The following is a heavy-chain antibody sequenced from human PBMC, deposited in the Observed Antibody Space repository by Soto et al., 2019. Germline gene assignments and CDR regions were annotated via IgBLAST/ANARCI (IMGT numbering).Heavy chain of an antibody. CDR2: ISYDGSNK. Sequence: GGSLRLSCAASGFTFSSYGMHWVRQAPGKGLEWVAVISYDGSNKYYADSVKGRFTISRDNSKNTLYLQMNSLRAEDTAVYYCARGELLLFDYWGQGTLVTVSS. CDR3: ARGELLLFDY. CDR1: GFTFSSYG. D-gene: IGHD2-15*01. J-gene: IGHJ4*02. V-gene: IGHV3-30*03.